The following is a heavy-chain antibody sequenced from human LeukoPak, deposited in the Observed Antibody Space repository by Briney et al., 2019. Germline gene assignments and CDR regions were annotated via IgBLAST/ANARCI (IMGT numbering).Heavy chain of an antibody. D-gene: IGHD2-21*02. CDR1: GFTFSTYT. J-gene: IGHJ4*02. CDR3: AKDRLLNCRGDCYIFDY. CDR2: ISSFSTYM. V-gene: IGHV3-21*04. Sequence: GGSLRLSCAASGFTFSTYTMNWVRQAPGKGLEWVSSISSFSTYMYYADSVKGRFSISRDNSKNTLYLQVNGLRTEDTAVYYCAKDRLLNCRGDCYIFDYWGQGTVVTVSS.